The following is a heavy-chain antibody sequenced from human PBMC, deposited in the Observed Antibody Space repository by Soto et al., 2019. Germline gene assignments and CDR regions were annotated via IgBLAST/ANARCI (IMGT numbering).Heavy chain of an antibody. CDR2: INAGNGNK. CDR1: VYCFTSYV. Sequence: SVKVSCKASVYCFTSYVMLWLRQPPAKGLEWMGWINAGNGNKKYSQKFQGRVNITRDTSPNTAYMELSSLRAEDTVVYYCARDLRSCGYFPCHLDYWGQGTLVTVSS. J-gene: IGHJ4*02. CDR3: ARDLRSCGYFPCHLDY. D-gene: IGHD2-21*01. V-gene: IGHV1-3*01.